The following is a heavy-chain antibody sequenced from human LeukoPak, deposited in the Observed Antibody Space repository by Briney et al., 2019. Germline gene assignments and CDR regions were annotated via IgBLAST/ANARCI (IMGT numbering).Heavy chain of an antibody. J-gene: IGHJ4*02. CDR3: ARVGGSGSFDS. CDR1: GFTFSSYA. D-gene: IGHD6-19*01. V-gene: IGHV3-30*14. Sequence: GGSLRLSCVASGFTFSSYAIHWVRQAPGEGLEWVSLISYDGSNKFYADSVKGRFTISRDISKNTLYLQMGSLRPEDMAVYYCARVGGSGSFDSWGQGTLVTASS. CDR2: ISYDGSNK.